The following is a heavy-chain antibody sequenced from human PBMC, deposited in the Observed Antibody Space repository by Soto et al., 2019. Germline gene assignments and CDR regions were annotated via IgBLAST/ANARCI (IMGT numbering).Heavy chain of an antibody. D-gene: IGHD2-8*02. Sequence: SETLSLTCAVSGASLSSGSYYWSWIRQPPGKGLEWIGYFYYTGTTKYNPSLESRVTISADTSKNQFSLNLTSVTAADTAVYYCARISYWVKDYWGQGALVTVSS. CDR2: FYYTGTT. CDR1: GASLSSGSYY. CDR3: ARISYWVKDY. V-gene: IGHV4-61*01. J-gene: IGHJ4*02.